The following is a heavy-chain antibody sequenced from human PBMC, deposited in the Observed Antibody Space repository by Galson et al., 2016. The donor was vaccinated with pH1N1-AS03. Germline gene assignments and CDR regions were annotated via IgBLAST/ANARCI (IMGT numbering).Heavy chain of an antibody. D-gene: IGHD6-13*01. J-gene: IGHJ1*01. CDR2: INHSGST. CDR1: GGSISSGGDY. V-gene: IGHV4-31*03. CDR3: ARGRYSPLIQY. Sequence: TLSLTCTVSGGSISSGGDYWTWIRQHPGKGLEWIGEINHSGSTAYNPSLRRRLSISLDKSKNQFSLKLSSVTATDTAVYYCARGRYSPLIQYWGPGTLVTVSS.